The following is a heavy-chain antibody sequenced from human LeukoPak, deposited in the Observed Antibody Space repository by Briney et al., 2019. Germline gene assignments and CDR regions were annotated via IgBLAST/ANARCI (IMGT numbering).Heavy chain of an antibody. D-gene: IGHD5-12*01. CDR3: ARTNSGYGFDY. CDR2: IYYSGST. V-gene: IGHV4-31*03. Sequence: PSETLSLTCTVSGGSISSGGYYWSWIRQHPGKDLEWIGYIYYSGSTYYNPSLKSRVTISVDTSKNQFSLKLSSVTAADTAVYYCARTNSGYGFDYWGQGALVTVSS. CDR1: GGSISSGGYY. J-gene: IGHJ4*02.